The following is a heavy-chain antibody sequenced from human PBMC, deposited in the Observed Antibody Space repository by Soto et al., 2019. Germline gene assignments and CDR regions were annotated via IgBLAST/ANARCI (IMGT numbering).Heavy chain of an antibody. CDR3: ARATVGASDFGFDS. V-gene: IGHV3-53*01. CDR2: LYSGGST. J-gene: IGHJ4*02. Sequence: EVKLVESGGGLVQPGGSLRLSCAASGFTVSDYYMTWVRQAPGKGLEWVSLLYSGGSTIYADSVKGRVTISRDSSKNTLYLQMNSLRVEETAVYYCARATVGASDFGFDSWGQGTLVNVSS. CDR1: GFTVSDYY. D-gene: IGHD1-26*01.